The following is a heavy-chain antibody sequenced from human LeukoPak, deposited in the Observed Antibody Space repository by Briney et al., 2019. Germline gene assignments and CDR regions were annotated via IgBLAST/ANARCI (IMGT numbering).Heavy chain of an antibody. CDR3: ARDGNYYGSGSYYNIDY. J-gene: IGHJ4*02. Sequence: ASVKVSCKASGGTFSSYAISWVRQAPGQGLEWMGGIIPIFGTANYAQKFQGRVTITADESMSTAYMELSSLRSEDTAVYYCARDGNYYGSGSYYNIDYWGQGTLVTVSS. V-gene: IGHV1-69*13. CDR1: GGTFSSYA. D-gene: IGHD3-10*01. CDR2: IIPIFGTA.